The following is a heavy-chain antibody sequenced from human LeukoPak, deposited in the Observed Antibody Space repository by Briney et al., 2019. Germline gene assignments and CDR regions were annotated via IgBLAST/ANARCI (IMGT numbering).Heavy chain of an antibody. CDR1: GFTFSSYA. D-gene: IGHD5-12*01. J-gene: IGHJ4*02. CDR3: AKATDIVATTYFDY. Sequence: PGGSLRLSCAASGFTFSSYAMSWVRQAPGKGLEWVSAISGSGGSTYYADSVKGRFTIPRHNSKNTLYLQMNSLRAEDTAVYYCAKATDIVATTYFDYWGQGTLLTVSS. V-gene: IGHV3-23*01. CDR2: ISGSGGST.